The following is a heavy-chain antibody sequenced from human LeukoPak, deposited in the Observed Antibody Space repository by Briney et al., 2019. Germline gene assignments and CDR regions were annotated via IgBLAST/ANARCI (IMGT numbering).Heavy chain of an antibody. CDR2: IYHSGST. CDR3: ARNRGDFWSGYYAPSDNWFDP. V-gene: IGHV4-38-2*01. J-gene: IGHJ5*02. D-gene: IGHD3-3*01. CDR1: GYSISSGYY. Sequence: SETLSLTCAVSGYSISSGYYWGWIRQPPGKGLEWIGSIYHSGSTYYNPSLKSRVTISVDTSKNQFSLKPSSVTAADTAMYYCARNRGDFWSGYYAPSDNWFDPWGQGTLVTVSS.